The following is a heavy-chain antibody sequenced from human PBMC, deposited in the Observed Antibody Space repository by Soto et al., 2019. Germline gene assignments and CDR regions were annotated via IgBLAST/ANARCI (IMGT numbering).Heavy chain of an antibody. D-gene: IGHD2-21*01. CDR2: IYWDDDK. CDR3: VPRRVDNWFDP. Sequence: QITLKESGPTVVKPTQTLTLTCTFSGFSLITSGEGVAWIRQPPGKALEWLAVIYWDDDKRYSPSLKSRLTXTXDTSKNHVILTMTNMDPVDTATYYCVPRRVDNWFDPWGQGTLVTVSS. J-gene: IGHJ5*02. CDR1: GFSLITSGEG. V-gene: IGHV2-5*02.